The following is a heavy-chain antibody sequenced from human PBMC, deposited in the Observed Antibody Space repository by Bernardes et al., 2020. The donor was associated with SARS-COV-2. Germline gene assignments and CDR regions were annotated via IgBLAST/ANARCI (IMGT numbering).Heavy chain of an antibody. CDR3: ARGTERWLQFYSYFDY. Sequence: SETLSLTCAVYGGSFSGYYWSWIRQPPGKGLEWIGEINHSGSTNYNPSLKSRVTISVDTSKNQFSLKLSSVTAADTAVYYCARGTERWLQFYSYFDYWGQGTLVTVSS. J-gene: IGHJ4*02. D-gene: IGHD5-12*01. CDR2: INHSGST. CDR1: GGSFSGYY. V-gene: IGHV4-34*01.